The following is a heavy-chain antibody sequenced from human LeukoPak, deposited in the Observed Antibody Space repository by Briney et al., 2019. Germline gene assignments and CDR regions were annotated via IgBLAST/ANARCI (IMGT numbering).Heavy chain of an antibody. J-gene: IGHJ6*03. Sequence: GGSLRRSCGASGFTFRSYGMEWVRQAPGKGLEWVAFIRYDGSNKYYADSVKGRFTISRDNSKNTLYLQMNSLRAEDTAVYYCAKRGDSSGYCYYYMDVWGKGTTVTISS. CDR1: GFTFRSYG. CDR2: IRYDGSNK. D-gene: IGHD5-18*01. CDR3: AKRGDSSGYCYYYMDV. V-gene: IGHV3-30*02.